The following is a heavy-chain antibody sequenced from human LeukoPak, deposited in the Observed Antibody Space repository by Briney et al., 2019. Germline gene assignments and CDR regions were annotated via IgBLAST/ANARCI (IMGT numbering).Heavy chain of an antibody. D-gene: IGHD2-21*01. Sequence: SETLSLTCTVSGGSISSYYWSWIRQPPGKGLEWIGYIYYSGSTNYNPSLKSRVTISVDTSKNQFSLKLSSVTAADTAVYYCARHDPIKGGVAGYYYMDVWGKGTTVTVSS. CDR1: GGSISSYY. CDR3: ARHDPIKGGVAGYYYMDV. CDR2: IYYSGST. J-gene: IGHJ6*03. V-gene: IGHV4-59*08.